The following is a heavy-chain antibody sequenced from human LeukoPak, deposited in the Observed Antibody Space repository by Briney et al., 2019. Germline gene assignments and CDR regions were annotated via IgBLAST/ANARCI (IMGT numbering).Heavy chain of an antibody. Sequence: SETLSLTCTVSGGSISSSSSYWGWIRQPPGKGLEWIGSIYYSGSTSYNPSLKSRVTISLDTSKNKFSLKLSSVTAADTAVYYCARADSSGYHSFDYWGQGTLVTVSS. CDR2: IYYSGST. CDR3: ARADSSGYHSFDY. J-gene: IGHJ4*02. CDR1: GGSISSSSSY. V-gene: IGHV4-39*07. D-gene: IGHD3-22*01.